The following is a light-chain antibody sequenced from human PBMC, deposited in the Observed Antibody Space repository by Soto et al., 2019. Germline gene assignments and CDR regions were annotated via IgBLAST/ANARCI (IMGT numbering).Light chain of an antibody. Sequence: EIVMTQSPATLSVSPGERATLSCRASQSVSSNLAWYQQKPGQAPRLLIYGASTRATGIPARFSGSGSGTEFNLTISSLQSEDFAGYCCQQYNNWWTFGQGTKVEIK. V-gene: IGKV3-15*01. CDR2: GAS. CDR3: QQYNNWWT. CDR1: QSVSSN. J-gene: IGKJ1*01.